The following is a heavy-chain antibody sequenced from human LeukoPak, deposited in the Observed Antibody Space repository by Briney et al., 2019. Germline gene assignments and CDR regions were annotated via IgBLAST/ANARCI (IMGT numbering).Heavy chain of an antibody. Sequence: GGSLRLSCAASGFTFSSYAMSWVRQAPGKGLEWVSAISGSGGSTYYADSVKGRFTISRDNSKNTLYLQMNSLRAEDTAVYYCAKDPTFQEEYYYDSTGAAFDIWGQGTMVTVSS. V-gene: IGHV3-23*01. CDR3: AKDPTFQEEYYYDSTGAAFDI. J-gene: IGHJ3*02. D-gene: IGHD3-22*01. CDR2: ISGSGGST. CDR1: GFTFSSYA.